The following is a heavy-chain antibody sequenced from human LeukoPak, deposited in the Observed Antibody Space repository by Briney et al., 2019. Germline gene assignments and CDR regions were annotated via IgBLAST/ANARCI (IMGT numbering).Heavy chain of an antibody. J-gene: IGHJ5*02. V-gene: IGHV1-18*01. CDR3: ARHRSRMVRGGDWFDP. Sequence: ASVKVSCRASGYSFSSYSISWVRQAPGQGLEWMGWISAYSGNTNYAHKLQGRVTMTTDTSTSTAYMELRSLRSDDTAVYYCARHRSRMVRGGDWFDPWGQGTLVTVSS. CDR1: GYSFSSYS. D-gene: IGHD3-10*01. CDR2: ISAYSGNT.